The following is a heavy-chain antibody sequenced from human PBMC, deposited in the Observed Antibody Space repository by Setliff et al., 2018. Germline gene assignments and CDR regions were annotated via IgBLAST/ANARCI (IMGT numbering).Heavy chain of an antibody. V-gene: IGHV4-39*07. J-gene: IGHJ4*02. CDR1: GASINSYNYY. D-gene: IGHD7-27*01. Sequence: KSSETLSLTCTVSGASINSYNYYWAWIRQPPGEGLEWIGNIYYTGVTFYNPSLKSRVTISVDTSKSQFSLNLTSVTAADTAVYYCARYFSRLPQLGIYGWLDSWGQGTLVTVSS. CDR3: ARYFSRLPQLGIYGWLDS. CDR2: IYYTGVT.